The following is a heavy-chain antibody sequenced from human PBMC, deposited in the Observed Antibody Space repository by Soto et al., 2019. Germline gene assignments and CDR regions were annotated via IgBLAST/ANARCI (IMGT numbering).Heavy chain of an antibody. CDR1: GGSISSGDYY. V-gene: IGHV4-30-4*01. CDR3: ASAQGSGFLVS. CDR2: LYYSGST. D-gene: IGHD3-10*01. Sequence: QVQLQESGPGLVKPSQTLSLTCTVSGGSISSGDYYWGWIRQPPGKGLEWMGYLYYSGSTYYNPSLNSRVTISVDTSKNQFCLKLSSVTAADTDVYYLASAQGSGFLVSWGQGTLVSVSS. J-gene: IGHJ4*02.